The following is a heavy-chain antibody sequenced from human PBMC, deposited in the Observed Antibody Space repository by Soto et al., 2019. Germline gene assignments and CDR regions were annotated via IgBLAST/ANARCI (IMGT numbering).Heavy chain of an antibody. V-gene: IGHV1-18*04. J-gene: IGHJ3*02. Sequence: ASVKVSCKASGYTFTSYGISWVRQAPGQGLEWMGWISAYNGNTNYAQKLQGRVTMTTDTSTSTAYMELRSLRSDDTAVYYCARERYDILTVYPRDFDIWGQGTMVTVSS. CDR3: ARERYDILTVYPRDFDI. CDR2: ISAYNGNT. D-gene: IGHD3-9*01. CDR1: GYTFTSYG.